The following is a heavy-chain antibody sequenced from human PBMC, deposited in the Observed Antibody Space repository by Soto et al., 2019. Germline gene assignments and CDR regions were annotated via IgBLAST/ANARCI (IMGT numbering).Heavy chain of an antibody. J-gene: IGHJ6*02. D-gene: IGHD6-13*01. Sequence: GGSLIVSCAASGFTFSSYGMHWVRQAPGKGLEWVAVISYDGSNKYYADSVKGRFTISRDNSKNTLYLQMNSLRAEDTAVYYCAKDIAAGSYYYGMDVWGQGTTVTVSS. V-gene: IGHV3-30*18. CDR2: ISYDGSNK. CDR1: GFTFSSYG. CDR3: AKDIAAGSYYYGMDV.